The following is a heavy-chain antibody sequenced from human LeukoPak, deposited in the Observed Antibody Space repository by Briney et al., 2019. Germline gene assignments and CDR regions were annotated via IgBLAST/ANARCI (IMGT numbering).Heavy chain of an antibody. CDR1: GYTFSSYG. J-gene: IGHJ4*02. V-gene: IGHV1-18*04. Sequence: ASVKVSCKASGYTFSSYGISWVRQAPGQGLEWMGSISPYTGDTKYAERLQDRVIMTADTSTRTAYMELRSLTSDDTAVFYCARDQYDSVWGSYRPYFDFWGQGTLVTVSS. D-gene: IGHD3-16*02. CDR3: ARDQYDSVWGSYRPYFDF. CDR2: ISPYTGDT.